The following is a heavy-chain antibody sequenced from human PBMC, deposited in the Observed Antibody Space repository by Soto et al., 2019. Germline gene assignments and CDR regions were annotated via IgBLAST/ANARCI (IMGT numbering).Heavy chain of an antibody. J-gene: IGHJ6*02. V-gene: IGHV1-69*06. CDR1: GGTFSSYA. D-gene: IGHD3-10*01. Sequence: GASVKVSCKASGGTFSSYAISWVRQAPGQGLEWMGGIIPIFGTANYAQKFQGRVTITADKSTSTAYMELSSLRSEDTAVYYCARDREIGGLLWFGELSGYYGMDVWGQGTTVTVSS. CDR2: IIPIFGTA. CDR3: ARDREIGGLLWFGELSGYYGMDV.